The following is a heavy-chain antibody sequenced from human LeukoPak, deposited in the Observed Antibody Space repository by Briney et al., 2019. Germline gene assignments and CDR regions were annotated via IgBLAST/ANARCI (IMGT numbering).Heavy chain of an antibody. J-gene: IGHJ4*02. V-gene: IGHV3-30*18. CDR1: GFTLSTYG. CDR3: AKDWGNWGYGYYFDH. D-gene: IGHD7-27*01. CDR2: ISYDGSNK. Sequence: GGSLRLSCAASGFTLSTYGMHWVRQAPGKGLEWVAVISYDGSNKYYPDSVKGRFTISRDNSKNTLYLQMNSLRAEDTAVYYCAKDWGNWGYGYYFDHWGQGTLVTVSS.